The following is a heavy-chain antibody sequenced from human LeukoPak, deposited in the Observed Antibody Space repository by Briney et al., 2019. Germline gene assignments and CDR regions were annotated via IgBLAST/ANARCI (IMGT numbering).Heavy chain of an antibody. CDR3: ARWDLRAARGDY. J-gene: IGHJ4*02. V-gene: IGHV1-18*01. D-gene: IGHD3-10*01. CDR2: MSTDNGNT. Sequence: ASVKVSCKASGYTFINYGIIWVRQAPGQGLEWMGWMSTDNGNTNYAQKLQGRVTMTTDTSTSTAYMELRSLRSDDTAVYYCARWDLRAARGDYWGQGTLVTVSS. CDR1: GYTFINYG.